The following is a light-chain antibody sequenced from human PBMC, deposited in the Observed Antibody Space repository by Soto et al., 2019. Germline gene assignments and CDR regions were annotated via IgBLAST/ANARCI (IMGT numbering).Light chain of an antibody. CDR3: AVYTFHLCR. CDR1: QSIRSC. V-gene: IGKV1-5*03. Sequence: IQMTQKNTTLPASVGDRVTVTCRASQSIRSCLAWYQEKRVKAPKLLIYKASLFETGVPSRFSGSGSGTDFTLPISILQTDDFGPYNCAVYTFHLCRFC. J-gene: IGKJ2*04. CDR2: KAS.